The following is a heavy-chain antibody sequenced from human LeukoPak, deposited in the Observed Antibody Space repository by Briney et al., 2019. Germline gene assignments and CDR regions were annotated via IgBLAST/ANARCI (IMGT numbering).Heavy chain of an antibody. CDR2: ISSSSSYT. Sequence: PGGSLRLSCAASGFTFGHYWMSWVRQAPGKGLEWVSYISSSSSYTNYADSVKGRFTISRDNAKNSLYLQMNSLRAEDTAVYYCARDKGIPRYYDSSGQTYYYYGMDVWGQGTTVTVSS. V-gene: IGHV3-11*05. D-gene: IGHD3-22*01. CDR3: ARDKGIPRYYDSSGQTYYYYGMDV. CDR1: GFTFGHYW. J-gene: IGHJ6*02.